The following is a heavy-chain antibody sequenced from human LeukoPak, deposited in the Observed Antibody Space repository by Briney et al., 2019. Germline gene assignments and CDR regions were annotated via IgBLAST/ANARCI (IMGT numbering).Heavy chain of an antibody. CDR1: GGSFSGYY. Sequence: SETLSLTCAVYGGSFSGYYWSWIRQPPGKGLEWIGEINHSGSTNYNPSLKSRVTISVDTSKNQFSLKLSSVTAADTAVYYCARHRGYDFPVRGRYNWFDPWGQGTLVTVSS. CDR2: INHSGST. CDR3: ARHRGYDFPVRGRYNWFDP. J-gene: IGHJ5*02. D-gene: IGHD5-12*01. V-gene: IGHV4-34*01.